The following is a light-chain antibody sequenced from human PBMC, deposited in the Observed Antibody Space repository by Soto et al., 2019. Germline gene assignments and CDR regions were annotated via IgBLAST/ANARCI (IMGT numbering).Light chain of an antibody. J-gene: IGLJ1*01. CDR1: GGKIASNY. Sequence: NFMLTQPHSVSNSPGKTITISCTGTGGKIASNYVQWYQQRPGSAPTPVIYEDNQRPSGVPDRFSASIDTSTNSASLVIFGLKVEDGADHYFKSFDPNPFYVFGTGTKPPVL. V-gene: IGLV6-57*02. CDR2: EDN. CDR3: KSFDPNPFYV.